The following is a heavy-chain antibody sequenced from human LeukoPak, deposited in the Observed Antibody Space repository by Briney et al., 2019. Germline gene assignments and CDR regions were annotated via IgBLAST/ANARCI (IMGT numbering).Heavy chain of an antibody. J-gene: IGHJ4*02. Sequence: SETLSLTCTVSGGSISSYYWSWIRQPPGKGLEGMGYIYYSGSTNYNPSLKRRVTISVDTSKNQFSLKLSSVTAADTAVYYCAREGAPYGSGSYLDYWGQGTLVTVSS. CDR1: GGSISSYY. D-gene: IGHD3-10*01. V-gene: IGHV4-59*01. CDR2: IYYSGST. CDR3: AREGAPYGSGSYLDY.